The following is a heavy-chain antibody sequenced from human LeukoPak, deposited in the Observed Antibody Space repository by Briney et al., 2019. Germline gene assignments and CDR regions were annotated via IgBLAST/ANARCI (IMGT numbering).Heavy chain of an antibody. CDR3: VAEEYGTGSYYQSAF. V-gene: IGHV4-39*01. D-gene: IGHD3-10*01. Sequence: KPSETLSLTCTVSSGSIGGDALYWGWLRQSPGKGLVWIVSVHYTRSYSGTTHYNPSLESRVTVSTARSKTLCSLKLTSVTAADTAVYYCVAEEYGTGSYYQSAFWGKGALVTVSS. CDR1: SGSIGGDALY. J-gene: IGHJ4*02. CDR2: VHYTRSYSGTT.